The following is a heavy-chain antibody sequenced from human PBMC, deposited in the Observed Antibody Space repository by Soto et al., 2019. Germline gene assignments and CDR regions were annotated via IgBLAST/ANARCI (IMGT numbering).Heavy chain of an antibody. Sequence: LETLSLTWGVAGVSISRYYWNLIRQPPGKGLEWIGYIYYTGSTNYNPSLKSRVTISVDTSKKQFSLKLSSVTAADTAVYYCAREERGYNDYWGQGALVTVSS. V-gene: IGHV4-59*01. CDR2: IYYTGST. J-gene: IGHJ4*02. CDR1: GVSISRYY. CDR3: AREERGYNDY. D-gene: IGHD5-18*01.